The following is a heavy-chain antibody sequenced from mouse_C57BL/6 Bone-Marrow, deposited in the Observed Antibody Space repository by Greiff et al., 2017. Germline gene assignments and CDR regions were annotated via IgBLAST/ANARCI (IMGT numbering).Heavy chain of an antibody. Sequence: QVQLQQSGAELARPGASVKLSCKASGYTFTSYGISWVKQRTGQGLEWIGEIYPRSGNTYYNEKFKGKATLTADKSSSTAYMELRSLTSEDSAVYFCATFYYQFAYWGQGTLVTVSA. CDR2: IYPRSGNT. V-gene: IGHV1-81*01. J-gene: IGHJ3*01. CDR1: GYTFTSYG. D-gene: IGHD1-1*01. CDR3: ATFYYQFAY.